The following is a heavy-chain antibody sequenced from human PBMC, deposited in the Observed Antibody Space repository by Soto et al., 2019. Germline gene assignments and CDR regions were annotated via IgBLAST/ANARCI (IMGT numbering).Heavy chain of an antibody. Sequence: PSETLSLTCTVTGDSISSRSYYWGWIRQPPGKGLEWIGSTYYSGSTYNNPSLRSRVSMPIDTSKDQFSLKLKSVTAADTALYFCARQRTSVVTQAYFDVWGQGSMVTVSS. V-gene: IGHV4-39*01. CDR3: ARQRTSVVTQAYFDV. CDR2: TYYSGST. J-gene: IGHJ4*02. CDR1: GDSISSRSYY. D-gene: IGHD2-21*02.